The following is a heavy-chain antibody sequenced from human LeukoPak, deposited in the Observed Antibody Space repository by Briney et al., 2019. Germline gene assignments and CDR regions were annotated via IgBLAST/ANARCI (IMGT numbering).Heavy chain of an antibody. J-gene: IGHJ4*02. V-gene: IGHV1-2*02. CDR2: INPNSGDT. CDR3: ARAGSIVGAQLDY. CDR1: GYIFTGYY. Sequence: ASVKVSCKASGYIFTGYYMHWVRQAPGQGLEWMGWINPNSGDTSYAQKFQGRVTMTRDMSTSTVYMELSSLRSEDTAVYYCARAGSIVGAQLDYWGQGTLVTVSS. D-gene: IGHD1-26*01.